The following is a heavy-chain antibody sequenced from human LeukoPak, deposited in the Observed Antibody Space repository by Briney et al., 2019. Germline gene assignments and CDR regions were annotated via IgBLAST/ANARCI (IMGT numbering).Heavy chain of an antibody. Sequence: SGPALVKPTQTLTLTCTFSGFSLSTSGMRVSWIRQPPGKALEWLARIDWDDDKFYSTSLKTRLTISQDTSKHQVVLTMTNMDPVDTATYYCARSTMGMTTDYWGQGTLVTVSS. J-gene: IGHJ4*02. CDR1: GFSLSTSGMR. CDR3: ARSTMGMTTDY. D-gene: IGHD3-22*01. V-gene: IGHV2-70*04. CDR2: IDWDDDK.